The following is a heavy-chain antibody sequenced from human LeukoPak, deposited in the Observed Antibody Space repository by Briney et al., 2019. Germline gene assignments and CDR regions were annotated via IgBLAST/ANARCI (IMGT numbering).Heavy chain of an antibody. CDR3: ARDPRIYCTNGICRDDYFDN. CDR1: GFTFSSYS. J-gene: IGHJ4*02. Sequence: KPGGALRLSCAASGFTFSSYSMNWVRQAPGRGLEWVSSISSTSIYKYYADSVKGRFTISRDNAKDSLFLQMNSLRAEDTAIYYCARDPRIYCTNGICRDDYFDNWGQGTLVTVSS. CDR2: ISSTSIYK. V-gene: IGHV3-21*01. D-gene: IGHD2-8*01.